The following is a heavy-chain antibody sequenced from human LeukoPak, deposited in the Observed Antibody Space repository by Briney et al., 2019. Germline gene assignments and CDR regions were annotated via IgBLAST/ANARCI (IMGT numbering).Heavy chain of an antibody. Sequence: PSETLSLTCTVSGGSISSYYWSWIRQSPGKGLEWIGYIYYSGSTNYNPSLKSRVTISVDTSKNQFSLKLSSVTAADTAVYYCARSPSAGYFDYWGQGTLVTVSS. CDR1: GGSISSYY. CDR2: IYYSGST. V-gene: IGHV4-59*01. CDR3: ARSPSAGYFDY. J-gene: IGHJ4*02.